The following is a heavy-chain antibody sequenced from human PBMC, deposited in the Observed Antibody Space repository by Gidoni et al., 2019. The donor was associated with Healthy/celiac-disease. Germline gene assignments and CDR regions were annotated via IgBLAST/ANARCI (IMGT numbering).Heavy chain of an antibody. J-gene: IGHJ4*02. CDR3: ARVWGSGRWGWYYFDY. D-gene: IGHD2-21*01. CDR1: GGSISSGGYY. Sequence: QVQLQESGPGLVKPSPTLSLTCTFSGGSISSGGYYWSWIRQHPGKGLEWIGYIYYSGSTYYNPSLKSRVTISVDTSKNQFSLKLSSVTAADTAVYYCARVWGSGRWGWYYFDYWGQGTLVTVSS. CDR2: IYYSGST. V-gene: IGHV4-31*03.